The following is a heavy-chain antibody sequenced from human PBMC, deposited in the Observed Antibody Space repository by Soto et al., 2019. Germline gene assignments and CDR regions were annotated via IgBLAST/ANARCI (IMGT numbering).Heavy chain of an antibody. D-gene: IGHD4-4*01. J-gene: IGHJ6*02. CDR2: IDPSDSYT. V-gene: IGHV5-10-1*01. CDR3: ARQRLQRQYYYYGMDV. Sequence: GESLKISCKGSGYSFTSYWIGWVRQMPGKGLEWMGRIDPSDSYTNYSPSFQGHVTISADKSISTAYLQWSSLKASDTAMYYCARQRLQRQYYYYGMDVWGQGTTVTVSS. CDR1: GYSFTSYW.